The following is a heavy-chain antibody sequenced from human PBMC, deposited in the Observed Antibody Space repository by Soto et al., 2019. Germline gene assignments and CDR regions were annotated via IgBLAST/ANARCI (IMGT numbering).Heavy chain of an antibody. CDR3: AIQDCTHAVCLEAAVTVGGALEY. CDR2: ISGDWTTT. D-gene: IGHD2-8*01. CDR1: GFTFSKYW. Sequence: EVQLVESGGGLVQPGKALRLSCAASGFTFSKYWMHWVRQAPGKGPVWFLYISGDWTTTDYADSVKCRFTISRDNAKNTLYLKMDSMRVEDTAVYYWAIQDCTHAVCLEAAVTVGGALEYWGQGAQVHVTS. J-gene: IGHJ4*02. V-gene: IGHV3-74*01.